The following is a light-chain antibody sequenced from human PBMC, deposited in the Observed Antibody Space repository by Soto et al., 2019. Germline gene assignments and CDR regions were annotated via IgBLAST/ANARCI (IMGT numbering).Light chain of an antibody. J-gene: IGKJ1*01. Sequence: IVLTQSPAPLSLSPVERATLSCTTRQSVISTYLAWYQQKPGQAPSLLIYGASSRATGIPDRFSGSGSGTDFTLTISRLEAEDVAVYYCQQYANSPRTCGQGTKVDIK. CDR2: GAS. CDR3: QQYANSPRT. CDR1: QSVISTY. V-gene: IGKV3-20*01.